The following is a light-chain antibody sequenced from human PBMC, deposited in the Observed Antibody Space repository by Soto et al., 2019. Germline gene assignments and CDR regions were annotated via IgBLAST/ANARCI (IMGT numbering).Light chain of an antibody. CDR2: GAS. CDR1: QTVLSNY. V-gene: IGKV3-20*01. J-gene: IGKJ4*02. Sequence: EIVLKQSPTTLSLSPGEGATLSCRASQTVLSNYLAWYQQKPGQAPRLLFYGASFRATGIPDRFSGSGSGTDFTLTISRLEPEDCAVFYCQQYGTSPFTFGGGTKVEIK. CDR3: QQYGTSPFT.